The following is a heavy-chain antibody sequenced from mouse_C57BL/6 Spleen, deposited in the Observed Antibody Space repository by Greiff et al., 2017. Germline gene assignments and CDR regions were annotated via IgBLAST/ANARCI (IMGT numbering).Heavy chain of an antibody. V-gene: IGHV5-17*01. CDR3: ARTFFYYGSSSYYFDY. CDR2: ISSGSSTI. J-gene: IGHJ2*01. Sequence: EVQLVESGGGLVKPGGSLKLSCAASGFTFSDYGMHWVRQAPEKGLEWVAYISSGSSTIYYADTVKGRFTISRDNAKNTLFLQMTSLRSEDTAMYYCARTFFYYGSSSYYFDYWGQGTTLTVSS. CDR1: GFTFSDYG. D-gene: IGHD1-1*01.